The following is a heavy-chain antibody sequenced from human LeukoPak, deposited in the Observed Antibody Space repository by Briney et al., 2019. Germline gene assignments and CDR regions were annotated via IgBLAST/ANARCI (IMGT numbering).Heavy chain of an antibody. D-gene: IGHD3-9*01. CDR1: GYTFTGYY. CDR2: INPNSGGT. V-gene: IGHV1-2*02. Sequence: GASVKVSCKASGYTFTGYYMHWVRQAPGQGLEWMGWINPNSGGTNYAQKFQGRVTMTRDTSISTAYMELSRLRSDDTAVYYCARGPRPGMVIIKAWFDPWGQGTLVTVSS. CDR3: ARGPRPGMVIIKAWFDP. J-gene: IGHJ5*02.